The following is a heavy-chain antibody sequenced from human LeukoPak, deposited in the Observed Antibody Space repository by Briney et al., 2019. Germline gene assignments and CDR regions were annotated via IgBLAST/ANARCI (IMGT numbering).Heavy chain of an antibody. CDR1: GGTFSSYA. CDR2: IIPILGIA. CDR3: ARARITIFGVVNVYYYYGMDV. V-gene: IGHV1-69*04. Sequence: GSSVKVSCKASGGTFSSYAISWVRQAPGQGLEWMGRIIPILGIANYAQKFQGRVTITADKSTSTAYVELSSLRSEDTAVYYCARARITIFGVVNVYYYYGMDVWGQGTTVTVSS. J-gene: IGHJ6*02. D-gene: IGHD3-3*01.